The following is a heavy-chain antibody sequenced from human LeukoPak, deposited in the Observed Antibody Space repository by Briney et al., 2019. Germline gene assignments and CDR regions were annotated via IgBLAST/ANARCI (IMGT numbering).Heavy chain of an antibody. CDR3: ARVVASTSIDA. CDR1: GGSISSGSYY. V-gene: IGHV4-61*02. CDR2: IYTSGST. D-gene: IGHD2-15*01. J-gene: IGHJ5*02. Sequence: SETLSLTCTVSGGSISSGSYYWSWIRQPAGKGLEWIGRIYTSGSTHYNPSLKSRVTISVDTSKNRFSLKVTSVTAADTALYYCARVVASTSIDAWGQGTLVTVST.